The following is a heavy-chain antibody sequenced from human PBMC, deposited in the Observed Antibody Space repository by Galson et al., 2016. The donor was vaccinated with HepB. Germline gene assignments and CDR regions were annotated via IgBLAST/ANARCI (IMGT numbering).Heavy chain of an antibody. Sequence: ETLSPTCTVSSGYINNYYWSWIRQPPGKGLEWMGYISRTGSTNYNPTLRSRVTISIDPPNNHFSLKVTSMTAADTAVYYCARESSVPLVYGMDVWGQGTTVTVSS. J-gene: IGHJ6*02. D-gene: IGHD6-6*01. V-gene: IGHV4-59*12. CDR1: SGYINNYY. CDR3: ARESSVPLVYGMDV. CDR2: ISRTGST.